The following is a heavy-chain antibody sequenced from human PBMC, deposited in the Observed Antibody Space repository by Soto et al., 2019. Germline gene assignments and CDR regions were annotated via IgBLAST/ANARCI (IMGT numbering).Heavy chain of an antibody. CDR2: IYYSGST. CDR1: GGSISSGVYY. Sequence: PSETLSLTCTVSGGSISSGVYYWSWIRHHPGKGLEWIGYIYYSGSTYYNPSLKSRVTISVDTSKNQFSLKLSSVTAADTAVYYCARGGSSSAFDIWGQGTMVTV. CDR3: ARGGSSSAFDI. J-gene: IGHJ3*02. D-gene: IGHD6-6*01. V-gene: IGHV4-31*03.